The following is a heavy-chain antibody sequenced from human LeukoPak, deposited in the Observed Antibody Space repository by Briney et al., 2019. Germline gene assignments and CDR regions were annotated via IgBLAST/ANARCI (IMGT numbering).Heavy chain of an antibody. CDR3: AKDIGPGVRDAFDI. CDR2: ISSSGSTK. Sequence: GGSLRLSCAASGFTFSSYEMNWVRQAPGKGLEWVSYISSSGSTKYYADSVKGRFTISRDNAKNSLYLQMNSLRAEDTALYYCAKDIGPGVRDAFDIWGQGTMVTVSS. V-gene: IGHV3-48*03. CDR1: GFTFSSYE. D-gene: IGHD3-10*01. J-gene: IGHJ3*02.